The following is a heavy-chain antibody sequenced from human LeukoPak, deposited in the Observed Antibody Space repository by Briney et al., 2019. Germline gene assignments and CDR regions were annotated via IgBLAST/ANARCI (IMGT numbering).Heavy chain of an antibody. V-gene: IGHV3-30*02. Sequence: PGGSLRLSCAASGFTFSSYGMHWVRQAPGKGLEWVAFIRYDGSNKYYADSVKGRFTISRDNSKNTLYLQMNSLRAEDTAVYYCAEYLAVAGTDYYFDYWGQGTLVTVSS. J-gene: IGHJ4*02. D-gene: IGHD6-19*01. CDR3: AEYLAVAGTDYYFDY. CDR1: GFTFSSYG. CDR2: IRYDGSNK.